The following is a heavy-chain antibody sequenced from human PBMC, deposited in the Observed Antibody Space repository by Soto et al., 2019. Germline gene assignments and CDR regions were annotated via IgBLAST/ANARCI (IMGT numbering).Heavy chain of an antibody. V-gene: IGHV4-59*01. CDR3: ARGRPQKGGYCSSTSCYSYYYYYMDV. Sequence: QVQLQESGPGLVKPSETLSLTCTVSGGSISSYYWSWIRQPPGKGLEWIGYIYYSGSTNYNPSLKSRVTISVDTSKNQFSLQLSSVTAADTAVYYCARGRPQKGGYCSSTSCYSYYYYYMDVWGKGTTVTVSS. J-gene: IGHJ6*03. CDR1: GGSISSYY. D-gene: IGHD2-2*01. CDR2: IYYSGST.